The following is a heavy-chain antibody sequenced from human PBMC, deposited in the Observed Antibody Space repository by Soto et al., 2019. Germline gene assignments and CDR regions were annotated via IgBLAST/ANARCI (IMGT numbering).Heavy chain of an antibody. CDR3: ARAVRTGFYGIDV. J-gene: IGHJ6*02. Sequence: QVQLVQSGAEVKKPGSSVKVSCRASGDSFSNYAVNWLRQAPGRGLEWMGGLIPVFGTSNYAEKFQGRVTITADESTSTAYMELSSLNSEDTAVYYCARAVRTGFYGIDVWGQGTTVSVSS. CDR1: GDSFSNYA. CDR2: LIPVFGTS. V-gene: IGHV1-69*01.